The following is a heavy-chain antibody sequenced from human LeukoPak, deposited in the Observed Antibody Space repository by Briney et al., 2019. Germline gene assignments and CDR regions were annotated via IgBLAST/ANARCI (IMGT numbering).Heavy chain of an antibody. Sequence: QPGGSLRLSCAASGFTFSSYAMIWVRQAPGKGLEWVSVISGNGDTTYYADSVKGRFTISRDNSRNTVYLQMNSLRGDDTAVYYCAKEGSGWSFDIWGQGTMVTVSS. CDR3: AKEGSGWSFDI. D-gene: IGHD6-19*01. V-gene: IGHV3-23*01. CDR1: GFTFSSYA. J-gene: IGHJ3*02. CDR2: ISGNGDTT.